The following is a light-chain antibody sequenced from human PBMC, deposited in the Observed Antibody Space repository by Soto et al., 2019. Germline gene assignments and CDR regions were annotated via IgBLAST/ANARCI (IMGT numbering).Light chain of an antibody. J-gene: IGLJ2*01. CDR3: QTWGTGIQV. CDR1: SGHSRYA. Sequence: QSVLPQSPSASASLGASVQLNFTLSSGHSRYAIAWHQQQPEKGPRYLMKLNSDGSHSKGDGIPDRFSGSSSGAERYLTISSLQSEDEADYYCQTWGTGIQVFGGGTKLTVL. V-gene: IGLV4-69*01. CDR2: LNSDGSH.